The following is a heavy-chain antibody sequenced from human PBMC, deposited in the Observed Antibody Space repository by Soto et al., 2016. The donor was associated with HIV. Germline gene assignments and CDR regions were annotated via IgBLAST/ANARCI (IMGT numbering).Heavy chain of an antibody. CDR1: DGSGTINNFS. J-gene: IGHJ3*02. CDR3: ARLLTNWNYWRGFDI. CDR2: IDFSGST. Sequence: QLHLQESGPGLMKPSETLSLTCSVSDGSGTINNFSWGWIRQPPGKGLEWIGIIDFSGSTYYNPSLKSRVTTSVETSNNQVSLQLTSVTAADTAVYYCARLLTNWNYWRGFDIWGQGTSGHRLF. D-gene: IGHD1-7*01. V-gene: IGHV4-39*01.